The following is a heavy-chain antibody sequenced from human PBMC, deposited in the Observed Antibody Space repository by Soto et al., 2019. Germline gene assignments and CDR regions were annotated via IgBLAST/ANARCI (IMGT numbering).Heavy chain of an antibody. J-gene: IGHJ6*03. CDR3: ARLSEESSSSNYYYFYMDV. V-gene: IGHV1-8*01. Sequence: ASVKVSCKASGYTFTRYDITWVRQATGQGLEWMGWMNPQTGNTAYAEKFQGRVTMTRSTSINTAYMELSGLRSEDTAVYYCARLSEESSSSNYYYFYMDVWGKGSTVTVSS. D-gene: IGHD6-6*01. CDR2: MNPQTGNT. CDR1: GYTFTRYD.